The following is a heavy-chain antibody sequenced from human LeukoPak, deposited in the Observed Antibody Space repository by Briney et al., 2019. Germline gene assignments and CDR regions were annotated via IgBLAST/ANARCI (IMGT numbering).Heavy chain of an antibody. Sequence: PGGSLRLSCAASGFTFSSYAMSWVRQAPGKGPEWVSSLSDGGGDTYHADSVNGRFTISRDNSKKTLYLQMNSLRAEDTAVYYCAKDRYYDSRRAYDYWGQGTLVTVSS. CDR1: GFTFSSYA. J-gene: IGHJ4*02. CDR2: LSDGGGDT. CDR3: AKDRYYDSRRAYDY. V-gene: IGHV3-23*01. D-gene: IGHD3-22*01.